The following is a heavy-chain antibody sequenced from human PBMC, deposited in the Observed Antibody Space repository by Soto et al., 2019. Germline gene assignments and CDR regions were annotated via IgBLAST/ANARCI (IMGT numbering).Heavy chain of an antibody. J-gene: IGHJ3*02. CDR2: IYWDDDK. D-gene: IGHD3-9*01. CDR3: AHRLYELRYFDWLLSRTSNDDAFDI. V-gene: IGHV2-5*02. CDR1: GFSLRTSGVG. Sequence: QITLKESGATLVKPTQTLTLTCTFSGFSLRTSGVGVGWIRQPPGKALEWLALIYWDDDKRYSPSLKSRLTITKDTSKNQVVLTMTNMDPVDTATYYCAHRLYELRYFDWLLSRTSNDDAFDIWGQGTMVTVSS.